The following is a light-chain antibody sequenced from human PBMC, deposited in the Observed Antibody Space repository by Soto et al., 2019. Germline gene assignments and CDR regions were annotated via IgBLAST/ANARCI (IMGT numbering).Light chain of an antibody. V-gene: IGKV1-39*01. CDR1: QTINNY. J-gene: IGKJ3*01. Sequence: DIQMTQSPSSLSASVGDSVSITCRTSQTINNYLNWYQQKPGKAPQLLIYVASTLQGGVPSRFSGSGSGTEFSLTISSLQPEDSATYYCQQSYSTLFTFGPGTKVDVK. CDR2: VAS. CDR3: QQSYSTLFT.